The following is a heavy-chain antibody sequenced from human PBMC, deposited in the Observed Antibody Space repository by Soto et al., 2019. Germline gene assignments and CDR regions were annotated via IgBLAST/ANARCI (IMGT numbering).Heavy chain of an antibody. Sequence: QVHLVQSGAEVKRPGDSVKVSCQASGYTFTDYHIHWVRQAPGQGLEWMGRVTPRSGEVYYSPKFQGRVTLTRDTSISTAYMERTTLKFDDTAVFYCARVPILGPTGDFDYWGQGTLATVSS. CDR3: ARVPILGPTGDFDY. V-gene: IGHV1-2*02. CDR1: GYTFTDYH. J-gene: IGHJ4*02. CDR2: VTPRSGEV. D-gene: IGHD1-26*01.